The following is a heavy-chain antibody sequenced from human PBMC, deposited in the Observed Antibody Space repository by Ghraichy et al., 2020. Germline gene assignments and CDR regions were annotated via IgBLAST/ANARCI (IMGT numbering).Heavy chain of an antibody. CDR3: ARALTVTTRNAFDI. J-gene: IGHJ3*02. V-gene: IGHV4-30-2*01. Sequence: SETLSLTCAVSGGSIISGGYSWSWIRQPPGKGLDWIGYIYHSGSTYYNPSLKSRVTISVDRSKNQFSLKLSSVTAADTAVYYCARALTVTTRNAFDIWGQGTMVTVSS. CDR2: IYHSGST. CDR1: GGSIISGGYS. D-gene: IGHD4-17*01.